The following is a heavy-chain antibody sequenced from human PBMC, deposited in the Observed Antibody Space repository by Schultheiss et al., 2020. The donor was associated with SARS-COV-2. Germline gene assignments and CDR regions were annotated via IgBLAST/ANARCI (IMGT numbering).Heavy chain of an antibody. V-gene: IGHV3-33*08. J-gene: IGHJ6*02. CDR1: GFAFSRHA. D-gene: IGHD3-3*01. Sequence: GGSLRLSCSASGFAFSRHAVQWVRQAPGKGLEWVAVIWYDGSNKYYADSVKGRFTISRDNAKNSLYLQMNNLRVEDTAVYYCARDRVDFWSGYYTRYGMDVWGQGTTVTVSS. CDR3: ARDRVDFWSGYYTRYGMDV. CDR2: IWYDGSNK.